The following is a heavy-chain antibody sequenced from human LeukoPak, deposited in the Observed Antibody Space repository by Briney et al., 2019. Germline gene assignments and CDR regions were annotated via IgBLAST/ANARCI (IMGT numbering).Heavy chain of an antibody. CDR3: ARGHSSGWYYFDY. CDR1: GGSISSGGYY. D-gene: IGHD6-19*01. Sequence: SQTLSLTCTVSGGSISSGGYYWSWIRQHPGKGLEWIGCIYYSGSTYYNPSLKSRVTISLDTSKNQFSLKLSSVTAADTAVYYCARGHSSGWYYFDYWGQGTLVTVSS. V-gene: IGHV4-31*03. J-gene: IGHJ4*02. CDR2: IYYSGST.